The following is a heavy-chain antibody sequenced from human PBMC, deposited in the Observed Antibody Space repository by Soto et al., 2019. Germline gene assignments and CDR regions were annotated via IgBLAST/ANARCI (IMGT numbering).Heavy chain of an antibody. V-gene: IGHV4-59*01. CDR1: GGSINSYY. CDR2: IYYSAST. CDR3: ARAPRYWEAGIAAFDI. D-gene: IGHD1-26*01. Sequence: QVQLQESGPGLVRPSETLSLTCTVSGGSINSYYWSWIRQPPGKGLEWIGYIYYSASTNYNASLKKRVTISVETYKNQFALKLRSGTAANTDVYYCARAPRYWEAGIAAFDIWGQGTMVTVSS. J-gene: IGHJ3*02.